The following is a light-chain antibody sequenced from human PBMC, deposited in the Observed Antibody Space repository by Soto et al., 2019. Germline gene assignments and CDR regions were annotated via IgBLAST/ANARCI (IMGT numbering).Light chain of an antibody. CDR2: GNS. V-gene: IGLV1-40*01. Sequence: QSVLTQPPSVSGAPGQRVTISCTGSSSNIGAGYDVHWYQQLPGTAPKLLIYGNSNRPSGVPDRFSGSKSGTSASLAITGLQAEDEADYYCQCYDSSLSGDVVFGGGTQLTVL. CDR3: QCYDSSLSGDVV. CDR1: SSNIGAGYD. J-gene: IGLJ2*01.